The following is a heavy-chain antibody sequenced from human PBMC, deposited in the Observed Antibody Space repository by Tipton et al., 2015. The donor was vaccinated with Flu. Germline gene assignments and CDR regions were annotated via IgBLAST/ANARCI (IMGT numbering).Heavy chain of an antibody. D-gene: IGHD5-24*01. V-gene: IGHV4-39*07. CDR3: ARVGDGYAYDY. Sequence: TLSLTCTVSGGSISSSDYYWGWIRQPPGKGLEWIGSISYSGSTYYNPSLKSRVTISVDTSKNQFSLKLSSVTAVDTAMYYCARVGDGYAYDYWGQGTLVTVSS. CDR2: ISYSGST. CDR1: GGSISSSDYY. J-gene: IGHJ4*02.